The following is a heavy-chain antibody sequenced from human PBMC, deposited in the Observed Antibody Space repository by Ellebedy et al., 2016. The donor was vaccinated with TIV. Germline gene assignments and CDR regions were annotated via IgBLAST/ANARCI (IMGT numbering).Heavy chain of an antibody. CDR1: GFTLSSYS. V-gene: IGHV3-48*04. J-gene: IGHJ5*02. CDR3: AIRQPHGGFDP. CDR2: ISSSSTTI. Sequence: PGGSLRLSCAASGFTLSSYSLIWVRQAPGKGLEWISYISSSSTTIYYADFVRGRFTISRDSAEISLYLEMNNLRSEDTAVYYCAIRQPHGGFDPWGQGTLVTVSS. D-gene: IGHD2-15*01.